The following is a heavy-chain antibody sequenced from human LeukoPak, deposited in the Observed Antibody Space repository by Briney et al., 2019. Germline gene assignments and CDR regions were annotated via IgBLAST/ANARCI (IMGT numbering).Heavy chain of an antibody. J-gene: IGHJ4*02. CDR1: GFTFSSYS. CDR3: ARDSIDSCGLLFDY. CDR2: ISSSSSYI. D-gene: IGHD5-18*01. V-gene: IGHV3-21*01. Sequence: GGSLRLSCAASGFTFSSYSMNWVRQAPGKGLEWVSSISSSSSYIYYADSVKGRFTISRDNAKNSLYLQMNSLRAEDTAVYYCARDSIDSCGLLFDYWGQGTLVTVSS.